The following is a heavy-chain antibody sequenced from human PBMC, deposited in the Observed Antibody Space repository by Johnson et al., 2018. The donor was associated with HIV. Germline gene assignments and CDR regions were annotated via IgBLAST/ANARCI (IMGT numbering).Heavy chain of an antibody. CDR1: GFTFSDYY. J-gene: IGHJ3*02. Sequence: QVQLVESGGGLVQPGGSLRLSCAASGFTFSDYYMSWIRQDPGKGLEWVSYISSSGSTIYYADSVVKGRFTISMDNAKNSVFLQMNSLRVWYTAVYSCARDRGPDGAFDIWGQGTMVTFPS. CDR2: ISSSGSTI. V-gene: IGHV3-11*04. D-gene: IGHD5-24*01. CDR3: ARDRGPDGAFDI.